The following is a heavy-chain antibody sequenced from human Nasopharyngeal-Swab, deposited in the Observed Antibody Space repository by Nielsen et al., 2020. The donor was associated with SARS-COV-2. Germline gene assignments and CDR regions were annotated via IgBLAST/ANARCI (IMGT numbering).Heavy chain of an antibody. Sequence: GGSLRLSCAASGFTFSSYSMNWVRQAPGKGLEWVSSISSSSYIYYADSVKGRFTISRDNAKNSLYLQMNSLRAEDTAVYYCAMTDGHKDPYYYYGMDVWGQGTTVTVSS. V-gene: IGHV3-21*01. CDR1: GFTFSSYS. D-gene: IGHD5-24*01. CDR2: ISSSSYI. CDR3: AMTDGHKDPYYYYGMDV. J-gene: IGHJ6*02.